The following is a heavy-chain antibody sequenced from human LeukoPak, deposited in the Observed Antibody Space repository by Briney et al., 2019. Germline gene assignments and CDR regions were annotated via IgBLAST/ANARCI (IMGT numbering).Heavy chain of an antibody. CDR2: ISSRGTTK. D-gene: IGHD6-13*01. Sequence: YGXXWVRQAPXKGLEYISYISSRGTTKYYADSVKRRFIISRDNAKNSLSLQMNSLRDGDTAVYYCAREGHSASWYLDYWGQGTLVTVSS. CDR3: AREGHSASWYLDY. V-gene: IGHV3-48*02. CDR1: YG. J-gene: IGHJ4*02.